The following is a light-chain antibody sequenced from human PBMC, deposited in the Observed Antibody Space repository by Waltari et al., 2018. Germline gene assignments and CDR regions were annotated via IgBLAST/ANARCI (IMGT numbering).Light chain of an antibody. CDR3: QSYDSSLSGYV. V-gene: IGLV1-40*01. J-gene: IGLJ1*01. Sequence: QSVLTQPPSVSGAPGQRVTISCTGSSSNIGAGSDVHWYQQLPVTAPKLLIYGNSNRPSGVPDRFSGSKSGTSASLAITGLQAEDEADYYCQSYDSSLSGYVFGTGTKVTVL. CDR2: GNS. CDR1: SSNIGAGSD.